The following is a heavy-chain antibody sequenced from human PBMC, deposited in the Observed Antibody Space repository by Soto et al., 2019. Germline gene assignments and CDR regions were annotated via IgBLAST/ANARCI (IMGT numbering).Heavy chain of an antibody. V-gene: IGHV2-5*01. CDR1: GFSFGVSGVG. D-gene: IGHD2-21*01. Sequence: QITLKESGPTLVKPTQTLTLTCTFSGFSFGVSGVGVGWIRQPPGRALEWLGLVFWNDDKRYSPSLEGRLTLTKDTSNNQVVLTVTNVDPGDTGTYYCARAYTFDFDHWGQGTLVTVSS. CDR3: ARAYTFDFDH. J-gene: IGHJ4*02. CDR2: VFWNDDK.